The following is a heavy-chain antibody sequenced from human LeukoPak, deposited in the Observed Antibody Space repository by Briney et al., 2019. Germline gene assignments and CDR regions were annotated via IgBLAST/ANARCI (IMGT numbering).Heavy chain of an antibody. J-gene: IGHJ5*02. D-gene: IGHD3-10*01. CDR1: GFTVSSNY. CDR2: ISSSGSNT. CDR3: PPSGSGSTRNWFDP. V-gene: IGHV3-23*01. Sequence: PGGSLRLSCAASGFTVSSNYMSWVRQAPGKGLEWVSTISSSGSNTYYADSVKGRFTISRDNSKNTLYLQMNSLRVEDTAVYYCPPSGSGSTRNWFDPWGQGTLVTVSS.